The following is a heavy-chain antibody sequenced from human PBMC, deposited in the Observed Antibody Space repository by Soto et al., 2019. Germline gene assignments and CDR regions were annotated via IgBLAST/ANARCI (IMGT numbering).Heavy chain of an antibody. CDR1: GFSFSNYG. CDR3: AKYARVRLTTGFDS. D-gene: IGHD4-17*01. Sequence: GGSLRLSCAASGFSFSNYGMSWVRQAPGKGLEWVSSLSGSGGSTHYADSVKGRFTISRDNSKDTLYLQMNNLRAEDTAIFYCAKYARVRLTTGFDSWGQGTLVTVSS. CDR2: LSGSGGST. J-gene: IGHJ4*02. V-gene: IGHV3-23*01.